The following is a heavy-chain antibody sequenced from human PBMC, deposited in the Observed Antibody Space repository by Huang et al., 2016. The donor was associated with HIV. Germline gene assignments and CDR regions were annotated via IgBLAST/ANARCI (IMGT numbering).Heavy chain of an antibody. V-gene: IGHV3-7*01. Sequence: EVQLVESGGGLVQPGGSLRLSCAASGFTFSNYWMSWVRQAPGKWLEWVANIKQDVSETYYVDSVKGRCTISRDNAKNSLYLQMNSLRAEDTAVYYCASQPGPWGQGTLVTVSS. CDR1: GFTFSNYW. CDR2: IKQDVSET. J-gene: IGHJ5*02. CDR3: ASQPGP.